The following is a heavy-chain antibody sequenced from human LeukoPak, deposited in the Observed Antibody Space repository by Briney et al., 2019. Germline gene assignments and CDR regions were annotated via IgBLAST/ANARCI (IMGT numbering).Heavy chain of an antibody. CDR2: IIPIFGTA. CDR1: GGTFSSYA. Sequence: ASVKVSCKASGGTFSSYAISWVRQAPGQGLEWMGGIIPIFGTANYAQKFQGRVTITADESTSTAYMELSSLRSEDTAVYYCARDRARRSQLWHYLDYWGQGTLVTVSS. CDR3: ARDRARRSQLWHYLDY. V-gene: IGHV1-69*13. D-gene: IGHD5-18*01. J-gene: IGHJ4*02.